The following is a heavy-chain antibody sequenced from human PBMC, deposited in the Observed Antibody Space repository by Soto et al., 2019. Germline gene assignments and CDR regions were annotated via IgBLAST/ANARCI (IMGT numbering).Heavy chain of an antibody. D-gene: IGHD2-15*01. CDR2: IYGGDSDV. CDR3: ARHVDFYYGMDV. V-gene: IGHV5-51*01. J-gene: IGHJ6*02. CDR1: GYNFNNFW. Sequence: GESLKISCKGSGYNFNNFWIGWVRQMPGKGLEWMGIIYGGDSDVRYNPSFEGRVIVSLDKSITTAYLQWSRLRASDTAIYYCARHVDFYYGMDVWGQGTTVTVSS.